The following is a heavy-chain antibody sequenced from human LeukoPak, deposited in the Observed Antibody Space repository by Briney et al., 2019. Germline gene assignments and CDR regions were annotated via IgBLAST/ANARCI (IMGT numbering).Heavy chain of an antibody. J-gene: IGHJ4*02. CDR1: GYTFIDYT. V-gene: IGHV1-3*01. D-gene: IGHD1-26*01. CDR2: INAGDGNT. CDR3: ALGAYDY. Sequence: ASVKVSCKASGYTFIDYTIHWVRQAPGQRLEWMGWINAGDGNTRYSQNFQGRLTVTGDTSASTAYMELSSLRSEDTAVYYCALGAYDYWGQGTLVTVSS.